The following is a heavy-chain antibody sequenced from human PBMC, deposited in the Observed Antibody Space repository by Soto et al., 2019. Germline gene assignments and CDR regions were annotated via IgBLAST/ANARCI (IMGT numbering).Heavy chain of an antibody. CDR1: GGSISSYY. CDR3: ARGHPSDL. V-gene: IGHV4-59*01. J-gene: IGHJ4*02. CDR2: IFYSGRT. Sequence: SETLSLTGTVSGGSISSYYWSRTRQPPGKGLAWIGHIFYSGRTSYTPSLKSRATMSVHTAKNQFSLKVTSVTAADTAVYYCARGHPSDLWGQGIQVT.